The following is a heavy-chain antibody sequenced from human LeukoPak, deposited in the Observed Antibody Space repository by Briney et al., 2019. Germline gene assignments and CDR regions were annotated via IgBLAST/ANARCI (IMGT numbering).Heavy chain of an antibody. V-gene: IGHV4-59*01. CDR3: ARDGYNSGLDY. CDR2: IYYSGST. CDR1: GGSMSGYY. Sequence: SETLSLTCTVSGGSMSGYYWSWIRQPPGKGLEWIGYIYYSGSTNYNPSLKSRVTISVDTSKNHFSLRLSSVTAADTAVYYCARDGYNSGLDYWGQGTLVTVSS. J-gene: IGHJ4*02. D-gene: IGHD5-24*01.